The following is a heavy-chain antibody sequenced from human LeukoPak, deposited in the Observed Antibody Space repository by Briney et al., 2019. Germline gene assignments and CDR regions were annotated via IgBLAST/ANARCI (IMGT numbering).Heavy chain of an antibody. CDR3: ARDSDILASDAFDI. J-gene: IGHJ3*02. V-gene: IGHV3-66*01. D-gene: IGHD3-9*01. CDR2: IYSGGTT. CDR1: GFTVSSNY. Sequence: GGSLGLSCAASGFTVSSNYMTWVRQAPGKGLEWVSVIYSGGTTYYADSVKGRFTISRDNSKNTLYLQMNTLRAEDTAVYYCARDSDILASDAFDIWGQGTMVTVSS.